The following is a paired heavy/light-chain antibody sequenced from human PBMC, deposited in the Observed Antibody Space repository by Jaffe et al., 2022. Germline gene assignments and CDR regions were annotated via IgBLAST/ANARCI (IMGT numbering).Light chain of an antibody. J-gene: IGKJ5*01. CDR1: QSVSSSY. Sequence: EIVLTQSPGTLSLSPGERATLSCRASQSVSSSYLAWYQQKPGQAPRLLIYGASSRATGIPDRFSGSGSGTDFTLTISRLEPEDFAVYYCQQYGSSPQITFGQGTRLEIK. CDR2: GAS. CDR3: QQYGSSPQIT. V-gene: IGKV3-20*01.
Heavy chain of an antibody. CDR2: IIPIFGTA. V-gene: IGHV1-69*05. CDR1: GGTFSSYA. Sequence: QVQLVQSGAEVKKPGSSVKVSCKASGGTFSSYAISWVRQAPGQGLEWMGGIIPIFGTANYAQKFQGRVTITTDESTSTAYMELSSLRSEDTAVYYCATSPRDGYNSAAGYFDYWGQGTLVTVSS. D-gene: IGHD5-12*01. J-gene: IGHJ4*02. CDR3: ATSPRDGYNSAAGYFDY.